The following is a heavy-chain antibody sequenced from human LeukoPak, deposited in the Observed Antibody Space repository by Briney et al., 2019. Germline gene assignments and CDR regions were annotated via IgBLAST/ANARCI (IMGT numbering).Heavy chain of an antibody. Sequence: SKTLSLTCTVSGGSISSYYWSWIRQPPGKGLEWIGYIYYSGSTNYNPSLKSRVTISVDTSKSQFSLKLSSVTAADTAVYYCARLTNMEKDVTPTYYMDVWGKGTTVTVSS. CDR3: ARLTNMEKDVTPTYYMDV. CDR2: IYYSGST. CDR1: GGSISSYY. D-gene: IGHD2-8*01. J-gene: IGHJ6*03. V-gene: IGHV4-59*01.